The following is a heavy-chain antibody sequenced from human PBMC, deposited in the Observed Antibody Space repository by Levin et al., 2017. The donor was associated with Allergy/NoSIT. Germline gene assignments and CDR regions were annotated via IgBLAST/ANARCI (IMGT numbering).Heavy chain of an antibody. V-gene: IGHV4-34*01. CDR1: GGSFSGYY. J-gene: IGHJ4*02. D-gene: IGHD3-10*01. CDR3: ASARITMVRGNYQPRGRFDY. Sequence: SETLSLTCAVYGGSFSGYYWSWIRQPPGKGLEWIGEINHSGSTNYNPSLKSRVTISVDTSKNQFSLKLSSVTAADTAVYYCASARITMVRGNYQPRGRFDYWGQGTLVTVSS. CDR2: INHSGST.